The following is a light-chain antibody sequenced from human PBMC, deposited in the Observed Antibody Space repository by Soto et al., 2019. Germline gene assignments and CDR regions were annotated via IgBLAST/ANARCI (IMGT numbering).Light chain of an antibody. Sequence: EIVLTQSPVTLSLSPGERATLSCRASQSVSGYVAWYQQKPGQAPRLLIYDASSRANGIPARFTGSGSGTDFSFNIRSLEPEDVTVYYCQPRGTWPKFGQGSRVEI. CDR2: DAS. CDR1: QSVSGY. J-gene: IGKJ1*01. V-gene: IGKV3-11*01. CDR3: QPRGTWPK.